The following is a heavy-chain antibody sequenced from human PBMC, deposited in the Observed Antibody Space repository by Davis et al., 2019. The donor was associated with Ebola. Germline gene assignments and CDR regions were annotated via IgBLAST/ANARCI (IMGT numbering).Heavy chain of an antibody. D-gene: IGHD2-21*01. CDR1: GFTFINHA. CDR3: AKHRGDNYYYYSMDV. Sequence: GESLKISCAASGFTFINHAMTWVRQAPGKGLEWVSSITGGGGSTHHADSVKGRFTISRDSWKNTLYLQMNRLRAEDTAIYYCAKHRGDNYYYYSMDVWGQGTTVTVSS. V-gene: IGHV3-23*01. J-gene: IGHJ6*02. CDR2: ITGGGGST.